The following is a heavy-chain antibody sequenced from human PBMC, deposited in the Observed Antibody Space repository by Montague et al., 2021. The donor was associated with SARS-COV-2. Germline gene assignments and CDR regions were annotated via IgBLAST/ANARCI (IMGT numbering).Heavy chain of an antibody. V-gene: IGHV4-39*02. Sequence: SESLSLTCSVSGGSISGSNYYWGWIRQPPGKGLEWIGSIHYGGSTYYNPSLKSRFTIPVDSSKNNSSLNLTSVTAADTAVYYCARHKDVSGWYEDAFDVWGPGTTVIVSS. J-gene: IGHJ3*01. CDR1: GGSISGSNYY. D-gene: IGHD6-19*01. CDR3: ARHKDVSGWYEDAFDV. CDR2: IHYGGST.